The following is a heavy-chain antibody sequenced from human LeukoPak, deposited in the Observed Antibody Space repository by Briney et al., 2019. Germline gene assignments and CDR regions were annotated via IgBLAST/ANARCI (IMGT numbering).Heavy chain of an antibody. J-gene: IGHJ6*02. Sequence: GGSLRLSCAASGFTFRSHWMHWVRRAPGKGLVWVSHINGDGSDTTYADSVKGRFTISRDNAKNTVYLQMNSLGAEDTAVYYCVRDPPGEGLDVWGQGTTVTVSS. CDR3: VRDPPGEGLDV. CDR2: INGDGSDT. CDR1: GFTFRSHW. V-gene: IGHV3-74*01.